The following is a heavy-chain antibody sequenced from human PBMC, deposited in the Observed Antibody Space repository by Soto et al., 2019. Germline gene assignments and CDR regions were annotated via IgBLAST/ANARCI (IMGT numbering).Heavy chain of an antibody. J-gene: IGHJ6*02. CDR2: ISGSGGST. V-gene: IGHV3-23*01. Sequence: EVQLLESGGGLVQPGGSLRLSCAASGFTFSSYAMSWVRQAPGKGLEWVSAISGSGGSTYYADSVKGRFTISRDNSKNTLYLQMNSLRAEDTAVYYCAKEGGYDILTGYYLGDYYYGMDVWGQGTTVTVSS. D-gene: IGHD3-9*01. CDR3: AKEGGYDILTGYYLGDYYYGMDV. CDR1: GFTFSSYA.